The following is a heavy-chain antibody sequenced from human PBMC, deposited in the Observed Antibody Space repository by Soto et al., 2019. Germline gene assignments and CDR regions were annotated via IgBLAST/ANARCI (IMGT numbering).Heavy chain of an antibody. J-gene: IGHJ4*02. V-gene: IGHV4-30-4*01. D-gene: IGHD1-26*01. CDR2: IYYSGST. CDR1: GCSSISGGYY. Sequence: TRSLPCTVSGCSSISGGYYWSWIRQPPGKGLEWIGYIYYSGSTYYNPSLKSRVTISVDTSKNQFSLKLSSVTAADTAVYYCASVRIVGATTALDYGAQGTLVTFST. CDR3: ASVRIVGATTALDY.